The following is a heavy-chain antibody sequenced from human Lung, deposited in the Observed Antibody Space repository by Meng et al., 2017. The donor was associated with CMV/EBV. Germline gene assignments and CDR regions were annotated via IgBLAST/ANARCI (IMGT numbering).Heavy chain of an antibody. J-gene: IGHJ6*02. CDR1: GFTFRSYE. D-gene: IGHD3-3*01. V-gene: IGHV3-48*03. CDR2: ISSSGDII. CDR3: ARDKSGPFTIPYYYYGMDV. Sequence: GGSXRLSCAASGFTFRSYEMNWVRQAPGMGLEWVSYISSSGDIIYYADSVKGRFSISRDNAKNSLYLQMSSLRADDTAVYYCARDKSGPFTIPYYYYGMDVWGQGTXVTVSS.